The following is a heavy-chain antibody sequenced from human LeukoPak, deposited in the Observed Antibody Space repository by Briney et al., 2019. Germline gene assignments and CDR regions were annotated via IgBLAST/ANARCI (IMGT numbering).Heavy chain of an antibody. V-gene: IGHV3-23*01. Sequence: GGSLRLSCAASGFTFSSYARRWVRQAPGKGLEWVSAISGSGGSTYYADSVKGRFIISRDNSKNTLYLQMNSLRAEDTAVYYCAKAVVVITTTPLDYWGQGTLVTVSS. CDR1: GFTFSSYA. CDR2: ISGSGGST. CDR3: AKAVVVITTTPLDY. D-gene: IGHD3-22*01. J-gene: IGHJ4*02.